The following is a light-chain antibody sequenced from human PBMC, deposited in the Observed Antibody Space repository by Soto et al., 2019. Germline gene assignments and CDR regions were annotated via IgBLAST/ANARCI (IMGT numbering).Light chain of an antibody. J-gene: IGKJ2*01. CDR2: GAS. Sequence: EVVMTQSPVTLSVSPGERATLSCRASQSVRTNLAWYQQKPGQAPRLLIFGASTRATGIPARFSGSGSGTEFTLTISSLQSEDFAVYYCQQYNDWPPYTFGQGTRLEIK. V-gene: IGKV3-15*01. CDR3: QQYNDWPPYT. CDR1: QSVRTN.